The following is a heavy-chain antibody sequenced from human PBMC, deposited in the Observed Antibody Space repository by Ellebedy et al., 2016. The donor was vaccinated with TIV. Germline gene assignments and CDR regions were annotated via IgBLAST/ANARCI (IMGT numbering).Heavy chain of an antibody. V-gene: IGHV4-61*01. CDR1: GGSVSSGSYY. CDR2: IYYSGST. J-gene: IGHJ3*02. Sequence: SETLSLTXTVSGGSVSSGSYYWRWIRQPPGKGLEWIGYIYYSGSTNYNPSLKSRVTISVDTSKNQFSLKLSSVTAADTALYYCAKDRNYDSSVLGAFDIWGQGTMVTVSS. CDR3: AKDRNYDSSVLGAFDI. D-gene: IGHD3-22*01.